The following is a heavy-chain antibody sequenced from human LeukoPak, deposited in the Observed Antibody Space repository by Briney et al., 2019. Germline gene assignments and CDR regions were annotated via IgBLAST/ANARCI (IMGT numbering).Heavy chain of an antibody. J-gene: IGHJ6*03. D-gene: IGHD6-13*01. V-gene: IGHV4-59*01. CDR2: IYYSGST. Sequence: PSETLSLTCTVSGGSISSYYWSWIRQPPGEGLEWIGYIYYSGSTNYNPSLKSRVTISVDTSKNQFSLKLSSVTAADTAVYYCARGLYSSRIKRYYYYYMDVWGKGTTVTVSS. CDR1: GGSISSYY. CDR3: ARGLYSSRIKRYYYYYMDV.